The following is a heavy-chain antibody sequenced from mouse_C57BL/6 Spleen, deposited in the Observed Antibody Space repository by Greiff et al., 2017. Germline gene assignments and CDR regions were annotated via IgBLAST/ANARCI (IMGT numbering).Heavy chain of an antibody. J-gene: IGHJ4*01. CDR2: IYPGDGDT. Sequence: QVQLQQSGPELVKPGASVKISCKASGYAFSSSWMNWVKQRPGKGLEWIGRIYPGDGDTNYNGKFKGKATLTADKSSSTAYMQLSSLTSEDSAVYFCAPGGLPYAMDYWGQGTSVTVSS. D-gene: IGHD2-4*01. CDR1: GYAFSSSW. CDR3: APGGLPYAMDY. V-gene: IGHV1-82*01.